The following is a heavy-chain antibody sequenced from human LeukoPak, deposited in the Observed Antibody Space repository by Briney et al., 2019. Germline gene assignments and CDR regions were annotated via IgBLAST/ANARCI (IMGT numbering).Heavy chain of an antibody. J-gene: IGHJ4*02. CDR3: AKSGRGSGSYYNAYYFDY. CDR2: ISGSGRST. CDR1: GFTFSSYA. D-gene: IGHD3-10*01. V-gene: IGHV3-23*01. Sequence: GGSLRLSCAASGFTFSSYAMSWVRQAPGKGLEWVSSISGSGRSTYYAYSVKGRFTISRDNSKNTLYLQMNSLRAEDTAVYYCAKSGRGSGSYYNAYYFDYWGQGTLVSLSS.